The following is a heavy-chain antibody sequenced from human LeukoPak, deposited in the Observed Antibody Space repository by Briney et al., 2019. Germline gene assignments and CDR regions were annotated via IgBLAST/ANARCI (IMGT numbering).Heavy chain of an antibody. V-gene: IGHV1-8*01. CDR1: GYTFTSYD. J-gene: IGHJ4*02. CDR2: MNPNSGNT. D-gene: IGHD5-24*01. Sequence: ASVKVSCKASGYTFTSYDINWVRQATGQGLEWMGWMNPNSGNTGYAQKFQGRVNMTRNTSISTAYMELSSLRSEDTAVYYCARGLKDGYNYEDLYWGQGTLVTVSS. CDR3: ARGLKDGYNYEDLY.